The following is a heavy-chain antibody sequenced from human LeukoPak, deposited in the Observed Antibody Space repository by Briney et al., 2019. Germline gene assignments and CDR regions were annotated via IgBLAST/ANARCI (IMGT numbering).Heavy chain of an antibody. V-gene: IGHV1-8*03. D-gene: IGHD1-14*01. J-gene: IGHJ4*02. Sequence: GGSVKVSCKGSGYNFPSYGIKWVRQGTGQGLEWMGWMNPNNCNTGYAQKFQGRVTITRNTSISTAYMELSSLRSEDTAVYYCARGYGLRYVRGKTTKVLPTFLDYWGQGTLVTVSS. CDR1: GYNFPSYG. CDR2: MNPNNCNT. CDR3: ARGYGLRYVRGKTTKVLPTFLDY.